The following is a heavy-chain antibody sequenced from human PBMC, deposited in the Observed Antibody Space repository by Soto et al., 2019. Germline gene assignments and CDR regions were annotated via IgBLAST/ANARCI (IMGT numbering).Heavy chain of an antibody. D-gene: IGHD3-3*01. CDR1: GFTFSSYS. CDR2: ISSSDDII. Sequence: GGSLRLSCAASGFTFSSYSMSWIRRAPGKGLEWVSYISSSDDIIYYPDSVKGRFTISRDNAKNSLYLQMNSLRAEDTAVYYCARDRYDFWSGYFGENWFDPWGQGTLVTVSS. V-gene: IGHV3-48*01. J-gene: IGHJ5*02. CDR3: ARDRYDFWSGYFGENWFDP.